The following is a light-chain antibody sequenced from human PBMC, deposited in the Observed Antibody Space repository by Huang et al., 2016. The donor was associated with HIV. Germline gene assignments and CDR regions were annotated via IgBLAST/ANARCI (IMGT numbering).Light chain of an antibody. CDR3: QQSGRTPRT. CDR2: TTS. J-gene: IGKJ2*01. V-gene: IGKV1-39*01. Sequence: DIQMTQSPSSLSAFIGDRVIIRCRASQNISSHLNWYQQQPGKAPKLLIYTTSSLQSGVPSTFSGSGSGTDFSLTITSLQPEDSATYYCQQSGRTPRTFGQGTKVQIK. CDR1: QNISSH.